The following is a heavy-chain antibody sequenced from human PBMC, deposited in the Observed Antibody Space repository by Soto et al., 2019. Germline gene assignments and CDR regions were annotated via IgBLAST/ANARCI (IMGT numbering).Heavy chain of an antibody. CDR3: ATSYGSGYRAFDS. CDR2: INPILSMS. D-gene: IGHD3-10*01. V-gene: IGHV1-69*02. J-gene: IGHJ4*02. Sequence: QVQLVQSGADVQRPGSSVRVSCKASGDTFNFYTINWVRQAPGQGLQWMGRINPILSMSNYAPRFQGRVTMPADKSKSTAYMELRSLRSEDTAMYYCATSYGSGYRAFDSWGQGALVTVSS. CDR1: GDTFNFYT.